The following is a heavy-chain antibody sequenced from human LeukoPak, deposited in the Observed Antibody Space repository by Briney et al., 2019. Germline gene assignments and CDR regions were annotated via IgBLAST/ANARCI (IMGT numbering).Heavy chain of an antibody. CDR1: GFTFDDYA. J-gene: IGHJ3*01. V-gene: IGHV3-9*01. CDR3: VRDDPSPEAFDL. Sequence: GGSLRLSCAASGFTFDDYAMHWVRHAPGKGLEWVSGISWNSGSIGYADSVKGRFTISRDNAKNSLYLQMNSLRAEDTAVYYCVRDDPSPEAFDLWGQGTLVTVSS. CDR2: ISWNSGSI.